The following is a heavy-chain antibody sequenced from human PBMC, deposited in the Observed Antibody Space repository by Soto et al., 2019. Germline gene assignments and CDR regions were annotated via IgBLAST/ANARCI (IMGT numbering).Heavy chain of an antibody. D-gene: IGHD4-4*01. J-gene: IGHJ4*02. CDR3: ARHPRDDYNYGGSGIFDY. V-gene: IGHV4-39*01. CDR1: GGSISSRTFW. CDR2: MYYSGSS. Sequence: QLQLQESGPGLVKPSETLSLTCSVSGGSISSRTFWWAWIRQPPGKGLEWIGDMYYSGSSYSSPSLKSGVTLPVDTSKNQLSLKLNSVTAADTAVYYCARHPRDDYNYGGSGIFDYWGQGTLVTVSS.